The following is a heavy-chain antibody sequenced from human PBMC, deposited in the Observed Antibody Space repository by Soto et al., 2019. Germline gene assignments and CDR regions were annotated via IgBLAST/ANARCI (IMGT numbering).Heavy chain of an antibody. V-gene: IGHV1-18*01. Sequence: ASVKVSCKASGYTFTSYGISWVRQAPGQGLEWMGWIRAYNGNTNYAQKLQGRVTMTTDKSTSTDYMELRSRRSADTAVYYCARDSPYSSGWYVADYWGQGTLVTVSS. CDR2: IRAYNGNT. CDR1: GYTFTSYG. D-gene: IGHD6-19*01. J-gene: IGHJ4*02. CDR3: ARDSPYSSGWYVADY.